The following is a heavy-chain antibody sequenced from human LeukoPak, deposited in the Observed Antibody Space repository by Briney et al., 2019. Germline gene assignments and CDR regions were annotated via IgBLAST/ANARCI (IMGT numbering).Heavy chain of an antibody. CDR3: ASPEWLPDSIDI. J-gene: IGHJ3*02. CDR1: GFTFSRSW. CDR2: IKQDGSEK. D-gene: IGHD3-3*01. V-gene: IGHV3-7*01. Sequence: GGSLRLSCAASGFTFSRSWMSWVRQAPGKGLEWVANIKQDGSEKYYVDSVKGRFTISRDNAKNSLYLQMNSLRAEDTAVYYCASPEWLPDSIDIWGQGTMVTVSS.